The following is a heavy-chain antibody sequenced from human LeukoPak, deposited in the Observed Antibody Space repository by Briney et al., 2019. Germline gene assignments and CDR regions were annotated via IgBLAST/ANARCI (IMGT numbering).Heavy chain of an antibody. CDR1: DYSISSAYY. CDR3: ARDQAYCGGDCYFDF. D-gene: IGHD2-21*02. J-gene: IGHJ4*02. V-gene: IGHV4-38-2*02. Sequence: SETLSPTCAVSDYSISSAYYWGWIRQPPGKGLEWIGSIYHSGSTDYNPSLKSRVTISVDTSKNQFSLKLRSVTAADTAVYYCARDQAYCGGDCYFDFWGQGTLVTVSS. CDR2: IYHSGST.